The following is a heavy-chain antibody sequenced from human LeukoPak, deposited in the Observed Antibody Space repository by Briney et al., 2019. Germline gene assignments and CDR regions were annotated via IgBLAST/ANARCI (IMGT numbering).Heavy chain of an antibody. CDR3: AKCLGFLDDAFDI. CDR2: INWNNGTI. D-gene: IGHD3-3*01. Sequence: GRSLRLSCAASGFTFDDFAMHWVRQAPGKGLEWVSGINWNNGTIGYADSVKGRFTISRDNSKNTLYLQMNSLRAEDTAVYYCAKCLGFLDDAFDIWGQGTMVTVSS. J-gene: IGHJ3*02. V-gene: IGHV3-9*01. CDR1: GFTFDDFA.